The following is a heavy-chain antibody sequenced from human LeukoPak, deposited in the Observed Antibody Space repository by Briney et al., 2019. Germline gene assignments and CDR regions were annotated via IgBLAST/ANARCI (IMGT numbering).Heavy chain of an antibody. CDR2: ISYDGSNK. V-gene: IGHV3-30*04. D-gene: IGHD3-10*01. J-gene: IGHJ4*02. CDR1: GFTFSSYA. Sequence: GGSLRLSCAASGFTFSSYAMHWVRQAPGKGLEWVAVISYDGSNKYYADSVKGRFTISRDNAKNSLYLQMNSLRAEDTAVYYCAKNYGSGKYYFDYLGQGTLVTVSS. CDR3: AKNYGSGKYYFDY.